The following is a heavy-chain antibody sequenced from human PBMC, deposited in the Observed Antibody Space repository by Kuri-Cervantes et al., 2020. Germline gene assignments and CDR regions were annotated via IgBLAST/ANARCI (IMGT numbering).Heavy chain of an antibody. V-gene: IGHV3-11*01. CDR1: GFTFIDYY. CDR2: ISSSGSTI. D-gene: IGHD6-13*01. J-gene: IGHJ6*02. Sequence: GGSLRLSCAASGFTFIDYYMSWIRQAPGKGLEWVSYISSSGSTIYYADSVKGRFTISRDNAKNSLYLQMNSLRAEDTAVYYCASRGTDSSWYRNPYYYYYYGMDVWGQGTTVTVSS. CDR3: ASRGTDSSWYRNPYYYYYYGMDV.